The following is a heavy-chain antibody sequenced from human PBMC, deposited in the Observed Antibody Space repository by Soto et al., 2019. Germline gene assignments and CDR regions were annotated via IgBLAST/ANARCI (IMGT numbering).Heavy chain of an antibody. V-gene: IGHV3-23*01. D-gene: IGHD6-19*01. J-gene: IGHJ4*02. CDR3: AKVNGYSSGWFDY. CDR1: GFTFSSDA. Sequence: EVQLLESGGGLVQPGGSLRLSCAASGFTFSSDAMSWVRQAPGKGLEWVSAISGSGGSTYYAGSVKGRFTISRDNSKNTLYLQMNSLRAEDTAVYYCAKVNGYSSGWFDYWGQGTLVTVSS. CDR2: ISGSGGST.